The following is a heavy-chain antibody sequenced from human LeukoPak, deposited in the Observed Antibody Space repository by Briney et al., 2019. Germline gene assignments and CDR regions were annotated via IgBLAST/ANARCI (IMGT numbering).Heavy chain of an antibody. V-gene: IGHV3-30*04. CDR2: ISYDGSIK. Sequence: PGRSLRLSCAASGCTLSRYAMHWVRQAPGQGPEWVGVISYDGSIKYYADSVKGRFTISRDNSKNTVFLRLTSLRGEDTAVYYCARIGDQDDWEVPFDYWGQGTLVTVSS. CDR1: GCTLSRYA. CDR3: ARIGDQDDWEVPFDY. D-gene: IGHD3-9*01. J-gene: IGHJ4*02.